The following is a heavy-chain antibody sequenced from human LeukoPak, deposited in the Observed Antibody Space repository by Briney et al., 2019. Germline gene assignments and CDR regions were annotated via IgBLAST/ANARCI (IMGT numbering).Heavy chain of an antibody. CDR1: GFTVSSNY. Sequence: GGSLRLSCAASGFTVSSNYMSWVRQAPGKGLEWVSVIYSGGSTYYADSVKGRFTISRDNSKNTLYLQMNSLRAEDTAVYYCARGLDYYDSSGYYREYFQHWGQGTLVTVSS. CDR3: ARGLDYYDSSGYYREYFQH. V-gene: IGHV3-53*01. D-gene: IGHD3-22*01. J-gene: IGHJ1*01. CDR2: IYSGGST.